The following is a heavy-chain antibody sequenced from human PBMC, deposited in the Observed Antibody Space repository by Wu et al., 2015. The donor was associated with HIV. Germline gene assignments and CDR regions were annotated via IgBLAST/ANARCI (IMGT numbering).Heavy chain of an antibody. CDR1: GYTFTSYG. D-gene: IGHD7-27*01. CDR2: ISAYNGNT. Sequence: QVQLVQSGAEVKKPGASVKVSCKASGYTFTSYGISWVRQAPGQGLEWMGWISAYNGNTNYAQKLQGRVTMTTDTSTSTAYMELRSLRSDDTAVYYCARVSKANWGSLTRDAFDIWGQGTMVTVSS. CDR3: ARVSKANWGSLTRDAFDI. V-gene: IGHV1-18*01. J-gene: IGHJ3*02.